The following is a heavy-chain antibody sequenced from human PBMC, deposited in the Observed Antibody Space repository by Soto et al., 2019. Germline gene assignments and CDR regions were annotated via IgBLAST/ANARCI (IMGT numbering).Heavy chain of an antibody. CDR3: ARVNRAAAGWLGAFDI. J-gene: IGHJ3*02. Sequence: QVQLQESGPGLVKPSETLSLTCAVSGGSISTSNWWSWVRQSPGKGLQWIGEVYRSESTNYNPSLKSRVTISVDKSKNQFSLKVNSVTAADTAVYYCARVNRAAAGWLGAFDIWGQGTMVTVSS. V-gene: IGHV4-4*02. D-gene: IGHD6-13*01. CDR1: GGSISTSNW. CDR2: VYRSEST.